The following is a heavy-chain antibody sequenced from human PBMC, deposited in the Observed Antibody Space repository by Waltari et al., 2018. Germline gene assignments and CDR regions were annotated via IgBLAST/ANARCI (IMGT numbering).Heavy chain of an antibody. J-gene: IGHJ4*02. V-gene: IGHV1-69*02. CDR3: ARAQPDYGSGSYLDY. Sequence: QVQLVQSGAEVKKPGSSVKVSCKASGGTFSSYTLTWVRQAPGQGLEWMGRIIPILGIANYAQKFQGRVTITADKSTSTAYMELNSLRSEDTAVYYCARAQPDYGSGSYLDYWGQGTLVTVSS. CDR1: GGTFSSYT. CDR2: IIPILGIA. D-gene: IGHD3-10*01.